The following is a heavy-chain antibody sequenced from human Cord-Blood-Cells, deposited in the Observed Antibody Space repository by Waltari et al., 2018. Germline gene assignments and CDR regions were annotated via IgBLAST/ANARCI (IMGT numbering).Heavy chain of an antibody. CDR1: GGSCSGYY. J-gene: IGHJ4*02. Sequence: QVQLQQWGAGLLQPSETLSLTCAVYGGSCSGYYWRWFRQPPGKGLGWIGEINHSGSTNYNPSLKSRVTISVDTSKNQFSLKLSSVTAADTAVYYCARGFRIATPFDYWGQGTLVTVSS. CDR3: ARGFRIATPFDY. CDR2: INHSGST. D-gene: IGHD6-13*01. V-gene: IGHV4-34*01.